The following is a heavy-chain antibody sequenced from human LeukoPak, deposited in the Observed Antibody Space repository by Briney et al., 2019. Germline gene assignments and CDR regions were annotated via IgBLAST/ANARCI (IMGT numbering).Heavy chain of an antibody. J-gene: IGHJ5*02. V-gene: IGHV3-23*01. CDR3: AKGAAAGLVDWFDP. CDR1: GFTFTNFA. Sequence: GGSLTLSCAVSGFTFTNFAMMWLRQAPGKGLQWVSSITGDGATYYADSVRGRFMLSRDTSKNTLYLQMNSLTAEDTALYYCAKGAAAGLVDWFDPWGQGTLVTVSS. D-gene: IGHD6-25*01. CDR2: ITGDGAT.